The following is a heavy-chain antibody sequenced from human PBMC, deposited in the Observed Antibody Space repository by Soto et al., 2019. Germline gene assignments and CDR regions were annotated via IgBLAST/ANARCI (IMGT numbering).Heavy chain of an antibody. D-gene: IGHD1-26*01. J-gene: IGHJ6*03. CDR2: IYYSGST. CDR1: GGSISSYY. Sequence: SETLSLTCTVSGGSISSYYWSWIRQPPGKGLEWIGDIYYSGSTNYNPSLKSRVTISVDTSKNQFSLKLSSVTAAATAVYYCARVVKYSGSYYYCYYYMDVWGKGTTVTVSS. CDR3: ARVVKYSGSYYYCYYYMDV. V-gene: IGHV4-59*01.